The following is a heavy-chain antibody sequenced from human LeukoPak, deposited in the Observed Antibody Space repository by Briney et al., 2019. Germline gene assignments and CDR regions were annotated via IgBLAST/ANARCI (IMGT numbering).Heavy chain of an antibody. J-gene: IGHJ4*02. Sequence: GSLRLSCAASGFTFSSYAMHWVRQAPGKGLEWVAVISYDGIIKYYADSVKGRFTISRDNSKNTLYLQMNSLRAEDTAVYYCAKGGNYDFWSGYSQLAIFDYWGQGTLVTVSS. CDR2: ISYDGIIK. D-gene: IGHD3-3*01. CDR3: AKGGNYDFWSGYSQLAIFDY. V-gene: IGHV3-30*04. CDR1: GFTFSSYA.